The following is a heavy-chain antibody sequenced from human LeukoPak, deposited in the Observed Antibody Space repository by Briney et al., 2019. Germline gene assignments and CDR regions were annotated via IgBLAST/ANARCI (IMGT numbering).Heavy chain of an antibody. J-gene: IGHJ3*02. CDR2: ISVYNGNT. CDR1: GYSFINYG. Sequence: ASVKVSCKASGYSFINYGINWVRQAPGQGLEWMGGISVYNGNTKYAQKFHGRVTMTTDTSTSTAYMELRSLRSDDTAVYFCAREYASYGCGYDAFDIWGQGTMVTVSS. V-gene: IGHV1-18*01. D-gene: IGHD5-18*01. CDR3: AREYASYGCGYDAFDI.